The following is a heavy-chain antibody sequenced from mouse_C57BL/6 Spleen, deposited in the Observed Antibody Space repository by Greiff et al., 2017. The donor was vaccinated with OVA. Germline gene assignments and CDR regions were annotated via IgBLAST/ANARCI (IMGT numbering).Heavy chain of an antibody. CDR2: IYWDDDK. CDR3: ARSWEMTWYFDV. Sequence: QVTLKVCGPGILQSSQTLSLTCSFSGFSLSTSGMGVSWIRQPSGKGLEWLAHIYWDDDKRYNPSLKSRLTISKDTSRNQVFLKITSVDTADTATYYCARSWEMTWYFDVWGTGTTVTVSS. CDR1: GFSLSTSGMG. V-gene: IGHV8-12*01. J-gene: IGHJ1*03. D-gene: IGHD4-1*01.